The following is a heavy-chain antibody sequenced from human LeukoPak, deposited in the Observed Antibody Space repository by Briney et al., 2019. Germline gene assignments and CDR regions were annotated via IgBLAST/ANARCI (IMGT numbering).Heavy chain of an antibody. CDR2: ISAYNGNT. J-gene: IGHJ4*02. D-gene: IGHD1-26*01. CDR1: GYTFTSYG. Sequence: ASVKVSCKASGYTFTSYGITWVRQAPGQGLEWMGWISAYNGNTNYAQKLQGRVTMTTNTSTSTAYMELRSLRSADTAVYYCARDSVGSYYDYFDYWGQGTLVTVSS. V-gene: IGHV1-18*01. CDR3: ARDSVGSYYDYFDY.